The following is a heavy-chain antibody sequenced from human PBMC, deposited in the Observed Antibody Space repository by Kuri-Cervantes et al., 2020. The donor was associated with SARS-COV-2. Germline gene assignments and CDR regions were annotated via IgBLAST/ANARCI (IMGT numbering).Heavy chain of an antibody. Sequence: GGSLRLSCAASGFTFSSYGMHWVRQAPGKGLEWVAVISYDGSNKYYADSVKGRFTISRDNSKNTLYLQMNSLRAEDTAVYYCAKEEKVLRFLEWLGGMEVWGQGTTVTVSS. J-gene: IGHJ6*02. D-gene: IGHD3-3*01. CDR2: ISYDGSNK. CDR1: GFTFSSYG. V-gene: IGHV3-30*18. CDR3: AKEEKVLRFLEWLGGMEV.